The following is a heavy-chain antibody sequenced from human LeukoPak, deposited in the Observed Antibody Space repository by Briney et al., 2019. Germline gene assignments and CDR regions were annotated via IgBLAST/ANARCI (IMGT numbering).Heavy chain of an antibody. CDR3: AKGGLVGADFDY. D-gene: IGHD1-26*01. CDR1: GFTVSSNY. V-gene: IGHV3-23*01. CDR2: ISGSGGST. Sequence: GGSLRLSCAASGFTVSSNYMSWVRQAPGKGLEWVSAISGSGGSTYYADSVRGRFTISRDNSKNTLYLQMNSLRAEDTAVYYCAKGGLVGADFDYWGQGTLVTVSS. J-gene: IGHJ4*02.